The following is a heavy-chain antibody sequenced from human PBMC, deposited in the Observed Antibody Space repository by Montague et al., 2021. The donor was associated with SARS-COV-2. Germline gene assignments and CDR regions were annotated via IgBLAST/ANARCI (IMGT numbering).Heavy chain of an antibody. V-gene: IGHV6-1*01. Sequence: CAISGDSDSSISVAWNWIRQSPSIGFQWLVVTYFRSKWYSEYAFSVKGRITINADTSTNQFSLQVNSVTPEDTAIYYCTRSWGWKEPHYYFDHWGQGTLVIVSS. D-gene: IGHD1-14*01. CDR3: TRSWGWKEPHYYFDH. J-gene: IGHJ4*02. CDR2: TYFRSKWYS. CDR1: GDSDSSISVA.